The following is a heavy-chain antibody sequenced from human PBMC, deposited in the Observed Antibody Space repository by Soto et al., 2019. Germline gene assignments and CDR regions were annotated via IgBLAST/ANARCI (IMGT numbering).Heavy chain of an antibody. CDR3: HTLLYSNYYYYYVMDV. J-gene: IGHJ6*02. Sequence: PSETLSLTCAVSGGSISSSNWWSWVRQPPGKGLEWIGEIYHSGSTNYNPSLKSRVTISVDKSKNQFSLKLSSVTAADTAVYYCHTLLYSNYYYYYVMDVWGQGTTVTVSS. D-gene: IGHD4-4*01. CDR1: GGSISSSNW. CDR2: IYHSGST. V-gene: IGHV4-4*02.